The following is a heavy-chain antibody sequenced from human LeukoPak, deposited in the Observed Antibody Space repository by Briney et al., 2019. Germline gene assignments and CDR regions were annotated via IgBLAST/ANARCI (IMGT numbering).Heavy chain of an antibody. CDR2: IYHGSA. J-gene: IGHJ5*01. CDR3: AREGGRQWLVSGALDS. CDR1: GGSIGSYY. V-gene: IGHV4-59*01. D-gene: IGHD6-19*01. Sequence: SETLSLTCTVSGGSIGSYYWSWIRQPPGKGLEWIGYIYHGSATYNPSLESRVTLSMDTSKNQYSLKMTSVTAADTAVYYCAREGGRQWLVSGALDSWGQGTLVTVSS.